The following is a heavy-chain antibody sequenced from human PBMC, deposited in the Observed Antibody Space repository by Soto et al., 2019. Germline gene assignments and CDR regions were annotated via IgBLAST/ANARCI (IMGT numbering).Heavy chain of an antibody. CDR1: GGTLTNFINYP. V-gene: IGHV1-69*06. J-gene: IGHJ4*02. D-gene: IGHD6-19*01. CDR3: ARRNTAGFLRYFDN. CDR2: IVPNIGTV. Sequence: QVQLVQSGAEVMQPGSSVKVSCKPSGGTLTNFINYPINWVRQSPGQGLEWMGGIVPNIGTVNYAQKFQGRVTMTADKSTGTVYMEMSSLGSDDSAVYYCARRNTAGFLRYFDNWGQGTLVTVSS.